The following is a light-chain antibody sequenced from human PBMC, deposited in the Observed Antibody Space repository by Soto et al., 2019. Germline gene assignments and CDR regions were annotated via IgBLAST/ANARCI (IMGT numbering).Light chain of an antibody. V-gene: IGKV1-9*01. CDR2: AAS. Sequence: IQMTQSPSSLSASVGDIVTITCRASQGISSDLAWYQQNPGKAPKLLIYAASTLQNGVPSTFSGSGSGTEFTLTISSLQPEDFGTYYCQQFKSYPITFGQGTRLEIK. J-gene: IGKJ5*01. CDR1: QGISSD. CDR3: QQFKSYPIT.